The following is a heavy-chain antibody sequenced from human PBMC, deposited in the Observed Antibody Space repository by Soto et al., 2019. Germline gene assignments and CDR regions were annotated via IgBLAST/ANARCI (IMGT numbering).Heavy chain of an antibody. Sequence: SETLSLTCTVSGGSISSGVYYWSWIRQHPGKGLEWIGYIYYSGSTYYNPSLKSRVTISVDTSKNQFSLKLSSVTAADTAVYYCARAPQLSSFDYWGQGTLVTVSS. CDR3: ARAPQLSSFDY. CDR1: GGSISSGVYY. J-gene: IGHJ4*02. D-gene: IGHD2-2*01. CDR2: IYYSGST. V-gene: IGHV4-31*03.